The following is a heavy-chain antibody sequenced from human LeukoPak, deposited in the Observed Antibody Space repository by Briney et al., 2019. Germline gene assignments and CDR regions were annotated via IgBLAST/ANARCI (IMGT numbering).Heavy chain of an antibody. CDR2: INSDGSSR. J-gene: IGHJ4*02. CDR1: GFTFSNYW. Sequence: PGGSLRLSCAASGFTFSNYWMHWARQAPGKGLVWVSRINSDGSSRNYADSAKGRFTISRDNAKNSLYLQMNSLRAEDTAVYYCARGPMVRGVTTNYFDYWGQGTLVTVSS. V-gene: IGHV3-74*01. CDR3: ARGPMVRGVTTNYFDY. D-gene: IGHD3-10*01.